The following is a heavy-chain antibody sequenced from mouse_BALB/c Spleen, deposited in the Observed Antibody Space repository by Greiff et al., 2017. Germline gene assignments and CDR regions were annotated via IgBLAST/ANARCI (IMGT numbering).Heavy chain of an antibody. Sequence: VQLQQSGAELVRPGASVTLSCKASGYTFTDYEMHWVKQTPVHGLEWIGAIDPETGGTAYNQKFKGKATLTADKSSSTAYMELRSLTSEDSAVYYCTRWEVRKGDYAMDYWGQGTSVTVSS. CDR1: GYTFTDYE. D-gene: IGHD2-14*01. CDR2: IDPETGGT. CDR3: TRWEVRKGDYAMDY. V-gene: IGHV1-15*01. J-gene: IGHJ4*01.